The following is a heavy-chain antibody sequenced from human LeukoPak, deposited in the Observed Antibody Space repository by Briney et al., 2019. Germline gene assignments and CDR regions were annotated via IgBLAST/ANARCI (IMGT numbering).Heavy chain of an antibody. V-gene: IGHV1-18*04. J-gene: IGHJ4*02. CDR3: ARDRVAGTFDY. Sequence: ASVKVSCKASGYTFLNYWIQWVRQAPGQGLEWMGWISAYNGNTNYAQKLQGRVTMTTDTSTSTAYMELRSLRSDDTAVYYCARDRVAGTFDYWGQGTLVTVSS. CDR1: GYTFLNYW. D-gene: IGHD2-15*01. CDR2: ISAYNGNT.